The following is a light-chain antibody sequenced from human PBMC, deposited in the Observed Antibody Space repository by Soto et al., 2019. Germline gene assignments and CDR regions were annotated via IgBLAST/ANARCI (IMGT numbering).Light chain of an antibody. Sequence: IQLTQSPSSLSASVGDRVTITCRASQGISSSLAWYQQQPGKAPKLLIYAASTLQSGVPSRFSGSGSGTDFTLTISSLQPEDFATYYCHQLKSFPLSFGGGTTVEIK. CDR2: AAS. CDR1: QGISSS. V-gene: IGKV1-9*01. J-gene: IGKJ4*01. CDR3: HQLKSFPLS.